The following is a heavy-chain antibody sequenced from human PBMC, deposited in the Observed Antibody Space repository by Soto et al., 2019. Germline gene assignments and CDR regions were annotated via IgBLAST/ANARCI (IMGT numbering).Heavy chain of an antibody. CDR3: ARDRGVAAAGSDAFDL. Sequence: QVQLQQWGAGLLKPSETLSLTCAVYGGSFSGYYWSWIRQPPGKGLEWIGEINHSGSTNYNPTLTSLVTISVDTSKNQFSLKLSSVTAADTAVYYCARDRGVAAAGSDAFDLWGQGTMVTVSS. D-gene: IGHD6-13*01. J-gene: IGHJ3*01. CDR1: GGSFSGYY. V-gene: IGHV4-34*01. CDR2: INHSGST.